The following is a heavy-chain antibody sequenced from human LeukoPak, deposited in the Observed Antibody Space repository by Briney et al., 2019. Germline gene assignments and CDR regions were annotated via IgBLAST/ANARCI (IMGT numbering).Heavy chain of an antibody. D-gene: IGHD6-13*01. CDR1: GYTFTSYG. CDR2: ISAYNGNT. CDR3: ARVSSSWYYFDY. Sequence: EASVTVSCMASGYTFTSYGISWVRQAPGQGLEWMGWISAYNGNTNYAQKLQGRVTMTTDTSTSTAYMELRSLRSDDTAVYYCARVSSSWYYFDYWGQGTLVTVSS. V-gene: IGHV1-18*04. J-gene: IGHJ4*02.